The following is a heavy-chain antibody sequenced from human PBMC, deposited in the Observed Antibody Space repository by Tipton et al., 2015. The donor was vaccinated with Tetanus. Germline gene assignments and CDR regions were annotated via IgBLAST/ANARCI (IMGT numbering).Heavy chain of an antibody. D-gene: IGHD1-26*01. Sequence: TLSLTCTVSGGSISSGGYYWSWIRQHTGEGLEWIGDIYYSGGTYYNPSLKSRVSISVDTSKNQFSLKLNSVTAADTAVYYCARDQARGARGWNYFDYWGQGTLVTVSS. V-gene: IGHV4-31*03. CDR2: IYYSGGT. J-gene: IGHJ4*02. CDR1: GGSISSGGYY. CDR3: ARDQARGARGWNYFDY.